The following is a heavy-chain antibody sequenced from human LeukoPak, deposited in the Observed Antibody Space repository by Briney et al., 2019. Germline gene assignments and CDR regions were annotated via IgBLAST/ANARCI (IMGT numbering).Heavy chain of an antibody. V-gene: IGHV3-30*03. Sequence: GGSLRLSCAASGFTFSSYGMHWVRQAPGKGLEWVAVMSYDGSNKYYADSVKGRFTISRDNSKNTLYLQMNSLRAEDTAVYYCARVGSSGYYVDYWGQGTLVTVSS. CDR1: GFTFSSYG. CDR2: MSYDGSNK. CDR3: ARVGSSGYYVDY. D-gene: IGHD3-22*01. J-gene: IGHJ4*02.